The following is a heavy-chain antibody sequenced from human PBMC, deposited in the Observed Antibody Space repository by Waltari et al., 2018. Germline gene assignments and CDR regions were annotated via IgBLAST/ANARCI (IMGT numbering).Heavy chain of an antibody. Sequence: EVQLVESGGGLVQPGGSLRLSCAASGFTFSSYWMPWVRQAPGKGLGWVSRINRDGSSTIYADSGKGRFTISRDNSNNRLYLQMNSLRAEDTAVYYCTREPSPDSGGYFYYYMDVWGKGTTVTVSS. D-gene: IGHD3-22*01. V-gene: IGHV3-74*01. J-gene: IGHJ6*03. CDR1: GFTFSSYW. CDR2: INRDGSST. CDR3: TREPSPDSGGYFYYYMDV.